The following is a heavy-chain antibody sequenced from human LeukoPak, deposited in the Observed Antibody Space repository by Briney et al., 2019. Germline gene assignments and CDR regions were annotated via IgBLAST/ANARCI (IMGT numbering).Heavy chain of an antibody. CDR2: ISSSSSTI. CDR3: ARAAAALYMDV. V-gene: IGHV3-48*01. J-gene: IGHJ6*03. D-gene: IGHD6-13*01. Sequence: GGPLRLSCSASGFTFSSYSMNWVRQAPGRGLEWVSYISSSSSTIYYSDSVKGRFTISRDNAKNSLYLQMNSLRAEDRAVYYCARAAAALYMDVWGKGTTVTVSS. CDR1: GFTFSSYS.